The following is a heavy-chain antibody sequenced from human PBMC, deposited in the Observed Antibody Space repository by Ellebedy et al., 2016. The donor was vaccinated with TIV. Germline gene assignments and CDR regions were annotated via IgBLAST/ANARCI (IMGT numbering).Heavy chain of an antibody. D-gene: IGHD3-16*01. CDR3: AIGPVRYTQKGGFLDY. CDR1: GFTVSSSY. V-gene: IGHV3-53*01. J-gene: IGHJ4*02. CDR2: VYSGGNT. Sequence: GESLKISCAASGFTVSSSYMTWVRQAPGKGLEWVSVVYSGGNTYYADSVKGRFTISRDNSKNTLSLEMNSLRVDDTAVYFCAIGPVRYTQKGGFLDYWGQGTLVTVSS.